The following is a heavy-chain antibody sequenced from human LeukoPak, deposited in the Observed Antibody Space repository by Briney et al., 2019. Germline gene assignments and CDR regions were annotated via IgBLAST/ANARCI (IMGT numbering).Heavy chain of an antibody. CDR2: IYYSGST. V-gene: IGHV4-59*01. D-gene: IGHD3-10*01. J-gene: IGHJ4*02. CDR3: ARGSLPSYYYGSGSAKFDY. Sequence: SETLSLTCTVSGGSISSYYWSWIRQPPGKGLEWIGYIYYSGSTNYNPSLKSRVTISVDTSKNQFSLKLSSVTAADTAVYYCARGSLPSYYYGSGSAKFDYWGQGTLVTVSS. CDR1: GGSISSYY.